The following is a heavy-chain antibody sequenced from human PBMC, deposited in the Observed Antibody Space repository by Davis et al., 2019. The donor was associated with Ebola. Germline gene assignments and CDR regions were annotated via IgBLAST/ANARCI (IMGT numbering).Heavy chain of an antibody. Sequence: GESLKISCAASGFSVSKNALSWVRQAPGKGLEWVANIKQDGSEKYYVDSVEGRFTISRGNAKNSLYLQMNSLRAEDTAVYYCARGPSTGNSFSYWGQGTLVTVSS. V-gene: IGHV3-7*01. CDR3: ARGPSTGNSFSY. J-gene: IGHJ4*02. CDR1: GFSVSKNA. CDR2: IKQDGSEK. D-gene: IGHD6-13*01.